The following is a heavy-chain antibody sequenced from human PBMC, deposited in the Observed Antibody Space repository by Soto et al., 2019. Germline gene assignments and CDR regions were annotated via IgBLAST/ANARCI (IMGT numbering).Heavy chain of an antibody. V-gene: IGHV3-23*01. Sequence: GGSLRLSCAASGITFSNYAMSWVRQAPGKGLEWVSVISGRGDSTYYAESVKGRFTISRDNSKNTVHLQMNNLGAEDTALYYCAARTYYDSTGYYYWYYFDFWGQGTLVTVSS. CDR2: ISGRGDST. CDR3: AARTYYDSTGYYYWYYFDF. J-gene: IGHJ4*02. CDR1: GITFSNYA. D-gene: IGHD3-22*01.